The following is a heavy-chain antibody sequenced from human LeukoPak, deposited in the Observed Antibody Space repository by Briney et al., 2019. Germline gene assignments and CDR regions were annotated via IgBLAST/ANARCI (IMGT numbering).Heavy chain of an antibody. Sequence: GGSLRLSCAASGFTFNNYAMSWVRQAPGMGLEWLSYVSGSGGATYYAASVKGRFTISRDNSKNTVYLQMGSLRAEDTAVYYCAKEALGSGWYGHAFDIWGQGTMVTVSS. CDR3: AKEALGSGWYGHAFDI. CDR2: VSGSGGAT. D-gene: IGHD6-19*01. J-gene: IGHJ3*02. V-gene: IGHV3-23*01. CDR1: GFTFNNYA.